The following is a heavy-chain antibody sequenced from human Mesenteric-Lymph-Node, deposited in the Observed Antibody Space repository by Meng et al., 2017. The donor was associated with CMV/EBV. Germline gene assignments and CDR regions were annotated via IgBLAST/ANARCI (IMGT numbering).Heavy chain of an antibody. CDR1: GFTFSNYA. V-gene: IGHV3-23*03. J-gene: IGHJ4*02. Sequence: GESLKISCAASGFTFSNYAMNWVRQASGKGLEWVSVIYSGGSISYCADSVRGRFTISSDNSKNMLYLQMNSLRAEDTAVYYCAKDRITHCGGDCYSWFDYWGQGTLVTVSS. CDR3: AKDRITHCGGDCYSWFDY. CDR2: IYSGGSIS. D-gene: IGHD2-21*02.